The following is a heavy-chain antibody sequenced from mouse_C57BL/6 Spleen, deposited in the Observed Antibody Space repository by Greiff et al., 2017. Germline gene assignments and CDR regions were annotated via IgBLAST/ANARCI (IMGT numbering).Heavy chain of an antibody. V-gene: IGHV1-52*01. CDR3: ARGRGLPYYFDY. CDR2: IDPSDSET. Sequence: QVQLQQPGAELVRPGSSVKLSCKASGYTFTSYWMHWVKQRPIQGLEWIGNIDPSDSETHYNQKFKDKATLTVDKSSSTAYMQLSSLTSEDSAVDYCARGRGLPYYFDYWGQGTTLTVSS. J-gene: IGHJ2*01. CDR1: GYTFTSYW. D-gene: IGHD2-2*01.